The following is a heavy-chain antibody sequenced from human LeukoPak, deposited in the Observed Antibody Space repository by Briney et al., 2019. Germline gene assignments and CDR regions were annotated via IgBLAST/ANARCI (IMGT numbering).Heavy chain of an antibody. CDR2: IYHSGTT. V-gene: IGHV4-59*01. D-gene: IGHD6-13*01. CDR1: GDSISRYY. CDR3: ATGYGSTWYYFDY. Sequence: SETLSLTCTVSGDSISRYYWSWIRQPPGKGLEWIGYIYHSGTTNYNPPLKSRVTISADTSKAQFSLKLASVPAADTAVYYCATGYGSTWYYFDYGGQGTLVTVSS. J-gene: IGHJ4*02.